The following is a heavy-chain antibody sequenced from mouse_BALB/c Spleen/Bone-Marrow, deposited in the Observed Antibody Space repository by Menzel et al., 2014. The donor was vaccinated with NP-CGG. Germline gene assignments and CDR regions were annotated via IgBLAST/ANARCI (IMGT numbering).Heavy chain of an antibody. Sequence: EVKVVESGGGLVQPGGSLKLSCAASGFTFSTYGMSWVRQTPDKRLELVASINNNGGSTYYPDSVKGRFTISRDNAKNTLYLQMSSLKSEDTAMCYCASNHVFGYWGQGTLVTGSA. J-gene: IGHJ3*01. CDR1: GFTFSTYG. V-gene: IGHV5-6-3*01. CDR2: INNNGGST. CDR3: ASNHVFGY.